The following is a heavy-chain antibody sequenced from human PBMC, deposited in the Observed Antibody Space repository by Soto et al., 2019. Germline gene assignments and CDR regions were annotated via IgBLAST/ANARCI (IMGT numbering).Heavy chain of an antibody. CDR2: IYYSGST. CDR1: GGSISSYY. D-gene: IGHD5-18*01. Sequence: SSETLSLTCTVSGGSISSYYWSWIRQPPGKGLEWIGYIYYSGSTNYNPSLKSRVTISVDTSKNQFSLKLSSVTAADTAVYYCARGLSVDTAMVALHYYYGMDVWGQGTTVTVSS. J-gene: IGHJ6*02. V-gene: IGHV4-59*08. CDR3: ARGLSVDTAMVALHYYYGMDV.